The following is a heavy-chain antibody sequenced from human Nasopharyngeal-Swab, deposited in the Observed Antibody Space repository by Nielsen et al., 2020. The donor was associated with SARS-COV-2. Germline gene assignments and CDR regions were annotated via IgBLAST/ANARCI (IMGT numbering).Heavy chain of an antibody. D-gene: IGHD5-18*01. CDR1: GFTFRDYE. CDR3: ARDSPLDTAMVTFEYYYYGMDV. Sequence: GGSLRLSCAASGFTFRDYEMRWVRQAPGKGLERVANISSSSTYTNYADSGKGRFTISRDNAKNSLYLQMNSLRAEDTAVYYCARDSPLDTAMVTFEYYYYGMDVWGQGTTVTVSS. V-gene: IGHV3-11*05. J-gene: IGHJ6*02. CDR2: ISSSSTYT.